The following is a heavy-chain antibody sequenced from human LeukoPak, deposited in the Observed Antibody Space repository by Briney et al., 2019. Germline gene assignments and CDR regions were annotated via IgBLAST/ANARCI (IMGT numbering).Heavy chain of an antibody. CDR3: ARGAGYNYPYYFDY. Sequence: HAGGSLRLSCAASGFTFSSYAMSWVRQAPGKGLEWVSAISGSGGSTYYADSVKGRFTISRDNSKNTLYLQMNSLGAEDTAVYYCARGAGYNYPYYFDYWGQGTLVTVSS. V-gene: IGHV3-23*01. CDR1: GFTFSSYA. D-gene: IGHD5-24*01. CDR2: ISGSGGST. J-gene: IGHJ4*02.